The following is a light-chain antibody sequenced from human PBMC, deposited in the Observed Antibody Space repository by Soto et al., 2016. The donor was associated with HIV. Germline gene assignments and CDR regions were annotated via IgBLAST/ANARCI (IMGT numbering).Light chain of an antibody. CDR3: QSTDGNGSSWV. J-gene: IGLJ3*02. CDR2: KDT. CDR1: NIGSKN. Sequence: SYELTQPPSVSVAPGKTARITCAGNNIGSKNVHWYQQKSGQAPVLILHKDTLRPPGITERFSGSHSGTTVTLTISAVQAEDEADYYCQSTDGNGSSWVFGGGTKVTV. V-gene: IGLV3-25*03.